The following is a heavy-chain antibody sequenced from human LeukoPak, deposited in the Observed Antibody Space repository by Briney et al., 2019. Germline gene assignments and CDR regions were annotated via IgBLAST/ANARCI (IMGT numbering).Heavy chain of an antibody. V-gene: IGHV3-23*01. CDR2: ISGSGGST. J-gene: IGHJ6*03. Sequence: GGSLRLSCAASGFTFSSYAMSRVRQAPGKGLEWVSAISGSGGSTYYADSVKGRFTISRDNSKNTLYLQMNSLRAEDTAVYYCAKDTYDFLYYYYYMDVWGKGTTVTVSS. CDR1: GFTFSSYA. D-gene: IGHD3-3*01. CDR3: AKDTYDFLYYYYYMDV.